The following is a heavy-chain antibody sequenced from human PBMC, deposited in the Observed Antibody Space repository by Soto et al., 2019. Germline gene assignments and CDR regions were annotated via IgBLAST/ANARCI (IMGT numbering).Heavy chain of an antibody. CDR1: GFTFSTYP. J-gene: IGHJ6*02. D-gene: IGHD1-26*01. CDR3: ARRSSGSYYGMDV. V-gene: IGHV3-23*01. Sequence: GGSLRLSCAASGFTFSTYPMTWVRQAPGKGLEWVSSIHGSGETTYYAESVKGRFIISRDNSKNTLYLQMDSLRVDDTAVYFCARRSSGSYYGMDVWGQGTTVTVSS. CDR2: IHGSGETT.